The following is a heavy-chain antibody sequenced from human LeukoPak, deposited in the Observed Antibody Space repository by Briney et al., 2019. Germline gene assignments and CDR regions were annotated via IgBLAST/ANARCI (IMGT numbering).Heavy chain of an antibody. CDR2: INPNSGGT. CDR3: ARGPALIDAFWFDP. D-gene: IGHD3-22*01. Sequence: ASVKVSCKASGYTFTGYYMHWVRQAPGQGLEWMGWINPNSGGTNYAQKFQGRVTMTRDTSISTAYMELSRLRSGDTAVYYCARGPALIDAFWFDPWGQGTLVTVSS. J-gene: IGHJ5*02. V-gene: IGHV1-2*02. CDR1: GYTFTGYY.